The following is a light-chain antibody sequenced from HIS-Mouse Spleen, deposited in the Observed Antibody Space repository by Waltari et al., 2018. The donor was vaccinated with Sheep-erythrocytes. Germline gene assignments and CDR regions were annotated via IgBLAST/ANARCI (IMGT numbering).Light chain of an antibody. CDR2: QDS. CDR3: QAWDSSTAV. Sequence: SYELTQPPSVSVSPGQTASITCSGAKLGDKYACWYQQKPGQSPVLVIYQDSKRPSGIPERFSGSNSGNTATLTISGTQAMDEADYYCQAWDSSTAVFGGGTKLTAL. J-gene: IGLJ2*01. CDR1: KLGDKY. V-gene: IGLV3-1*01.